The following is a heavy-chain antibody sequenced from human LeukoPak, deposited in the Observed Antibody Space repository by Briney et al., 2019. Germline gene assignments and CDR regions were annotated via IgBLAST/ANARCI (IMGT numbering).Heavy chain of an antibody. CDR1: GFTFSSYA. J-gene: IGHJ4*02. D-gene: IGHD3-9*01. V-gene: IGHV3-7*01. Sequence: GGSLRLSCAASGFTFSSYAMSWVRQAPGKGLEWVANIKQDGSEKYYVDSVKGRFTISRDNAKNSLYLQMNSLRAEDTAVYYCARRDILTGDFDYWGQGTLVTVSS. CDR3: ARRDILTGDFDY. CDR2: IKQDGSEK.